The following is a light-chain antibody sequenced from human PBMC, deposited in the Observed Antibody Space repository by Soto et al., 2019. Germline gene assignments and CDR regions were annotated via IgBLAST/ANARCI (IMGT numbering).Light chain of an antibody. J-gene: IGKJ2*01. V-gene: IGKV3-20*01. CDR1: QSVSSNH. Sequence: EIVLTQSPGTLPLSPGEGATLSCRASQSVSSNHLAWYQQKPGQAPRLLIFGASSRASDIPDRFSGSGSGTDFTLTISRLEPEDFAVYYCQQYGSSPPYTFGQGTKLEIK. CDR2: GAS. CDR3: QQYGSSPPYT.